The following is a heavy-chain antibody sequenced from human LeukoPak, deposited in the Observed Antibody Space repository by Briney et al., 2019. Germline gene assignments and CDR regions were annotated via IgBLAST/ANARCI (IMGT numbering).Heavy chain of an antibody. CDR3: AKERVGYGYYFDY. CDR2: ISYDGSNK. J-gene: IGHJ4*02. D-gene: IGHD5-18*01. Sequence: GRSLRLSCAASGFTFSSYGMHWVSQAPGKGLEGVAVISYDGSNKYYADSVKGRFTISRDNSKNTLYLQMNSLRAEDTAVYYCAKERVGYGYYFDYWGQGTLVTVSS. CDR1: GFTFSSYG. V-gene: IGHV3-30*18.